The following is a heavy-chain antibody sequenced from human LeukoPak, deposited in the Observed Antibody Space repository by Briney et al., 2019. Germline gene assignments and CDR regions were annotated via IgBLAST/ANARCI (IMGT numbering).Heavy chain of an antibody. CDR3: TRMSKRGRWLQP. D-gene: IGHD5-24*01. CDR2: INPNSGGT. Sequence: LGASVKVSCKASGYTFTGYYMHWVRQAPGQGLEWMGWINPNSGGTNYAQKFQGRVTMTRDTSISTAYMELSRLRSDDTAVYYCTRMSKRGRWLQPWGQGTLVTVSS. J-gene: IGHJ5*02. CDR1: GYTFTGYY. V-gene: IGHV1-2*03.